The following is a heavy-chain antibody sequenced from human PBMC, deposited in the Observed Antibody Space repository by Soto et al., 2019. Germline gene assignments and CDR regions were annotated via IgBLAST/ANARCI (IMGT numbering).Heavy chain of an antibody. CDR2: INPSGGST. J-gene: IGHJ5*02. Sequence: ASVKVSCKASGYTFTSYYMHWVRQAPGQGLEWMGIINPSGGSTSYAQKFQGHVRISVDTSSRTSYLQWRSLQASDTAMYYCARLAIIPGAIEGFFDPWGQGTLVTVSS. CDR3: ARLAIIPGAIEGFFDP. V-gene: IGHV1-46*01. D-gene: IGHD2-2*01. CDR1: GYTFTSYY.